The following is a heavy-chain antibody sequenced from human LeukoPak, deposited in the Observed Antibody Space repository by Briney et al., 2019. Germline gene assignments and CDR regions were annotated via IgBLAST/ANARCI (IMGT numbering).Heavy chain of an antibody. D-gene: IGHD6-13*01. J-gene: IGHJ4*02. V-gene: IGHV3-64D*06. CDR1: GFTFSSYA. CDR2: ISSNGGST. Sequence: GGSLRLSCSASGFTFSSYAMRWVRQAPGKGLEYVSAISSNGGSTYYADSVKGRFTISRDNSKNTLYLQMSSLRAEDTAVYYCVPRIPYSSSWSTFDYWGQGTLVTVSS. CDR3: VPRIPYSSSWSTFDY.